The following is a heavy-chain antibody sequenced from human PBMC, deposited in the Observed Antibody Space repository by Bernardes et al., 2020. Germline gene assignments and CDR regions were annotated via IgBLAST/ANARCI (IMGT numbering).Heavy chain of an antibody. D-gene: IGHD5-12*01. Sequence: GGSLRLSWTASGLTVSTNYMSWGSQAPGKGLEWVAVIYSDGSAYYADSVEGRFTISRDAFKNTLSLQMNSLRAEDTAVYYCARIGFPTLFDYWGQGTLVTVSS. CDR1: GLTVSTNY. CDR2: IYSDGSA. CDR3: ARIGFPTLFDY. V-gene: IGHV3-53*01. J-gene: IGHJ4*02.